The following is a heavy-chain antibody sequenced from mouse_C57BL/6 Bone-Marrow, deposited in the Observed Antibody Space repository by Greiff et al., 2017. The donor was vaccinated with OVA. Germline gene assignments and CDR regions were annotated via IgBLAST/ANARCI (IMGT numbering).Heavy chain of an antibody. Sequence: EVKLVESGGGLVKPGGSLKLSCAASGFTFSSYAMSWVRQTPEKRLEWVATISDGGSYTYYPDNVKGRFTISRDNAKNNLYLQMSHLKSEDTAMYYCSRERNWGQGTSVTVSS. J-gene: IGHJ4*01. CDR1: GFTFSSYA. CDR2: ISDGGSYT. CDR3: SRERN. V-gene: IGHV5-4*01.